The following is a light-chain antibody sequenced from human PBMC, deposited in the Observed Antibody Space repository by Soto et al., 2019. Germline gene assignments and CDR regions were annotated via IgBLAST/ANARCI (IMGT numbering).Light chain of an antibody. Sequence: EIVLTQSPATLSSSPGETATLSCRASQYVGTRLAWYQHKPGQAPRLLIYYTSNRATGIPARFSGSGSGTEFTLTISSLQPDDFATYYCQQYNSYPITFGQGTRLEIK. J-gene: IGKJ5*01. V-gene: IGKV3-11*01. CDR1: QYVGTR. CDR3: QQYNSYPIT. CDR2: YTS.